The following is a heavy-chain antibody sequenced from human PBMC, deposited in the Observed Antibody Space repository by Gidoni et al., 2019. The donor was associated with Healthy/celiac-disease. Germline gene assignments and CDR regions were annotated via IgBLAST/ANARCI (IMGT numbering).Heavy chain of an antibody. J-gene: IGHJ4*02. CDR3: ASGYDYVWGSYRTEDY. V-gene: IGHV3-30*04. Sequence: QVQLVESGGGVVQPGRSLRLSCAASGFTFSSYAMHWLRQAPGKGLEWVAVISYDGSNKYYADSVKGRFTISRDNSKNTLYLQMNSLRAEDTAVYYCASGYDYVWGSYRTEDYWGQGTLVTVSS. CDR1: GFTFSSYA. D-gene: IGHD3-16*02. CDR2: ISYDGSNK.